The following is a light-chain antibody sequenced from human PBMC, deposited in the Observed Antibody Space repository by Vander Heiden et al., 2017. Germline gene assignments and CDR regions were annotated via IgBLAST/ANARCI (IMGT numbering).Light chain of an antibody. J-gene: IGLJ2*01. Sequence: QSALTQPASVSGSVGQSITISCTGTSSDVGGYKYVSWFQQHPGKAHKLMMYDVTDRPSGVSNRFSGSKSGNTASMTISGLQAEDEGDYYCSSYTSRSTWVFGGGTKVTVL. V-gene: IGLV2-14*01. CDR2: DVT. CDR3: SSYTSRSTWV. CDR1: SSDVGGYKY.